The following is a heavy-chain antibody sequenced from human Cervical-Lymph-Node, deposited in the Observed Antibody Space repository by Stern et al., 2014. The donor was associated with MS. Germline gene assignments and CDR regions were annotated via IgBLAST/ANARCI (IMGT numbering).Heavy chain of an antibody. Sequence: QLQLQASGPGLVKPSETLSLTCPVSGGSINNYYWSWIRQPPGKGLEWIGYIYPDGSTKDNPSLKSRVTISLHTSKKQFSLRLTAVTAADTAVYYCARVDDCSGGTCFSTSWFDPWGQGTLVTVSS. J-gene: IGHJ5*02. D-gene: IGHD2-15*01. CDR2: IYPDGST. V-gene: IGHV4-59*01. CDR1: GGSINNYY. CDR3: ARVDDCSGGTCFSTSWFDP.